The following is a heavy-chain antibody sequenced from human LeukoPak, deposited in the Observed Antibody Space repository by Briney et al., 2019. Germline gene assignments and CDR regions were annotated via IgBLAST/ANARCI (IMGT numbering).Heavy chain of an antibody. V-gene: IGHV3-23*01. Sequence: GGSLRLSCAASGFAFSDFAMSWVRQAPGKGLEWVSAVTNSGNTTYYADPVKGRFTISKDNSKSTLHLQLNSLRAEDTAIYFCARHRNFGANFAIDYWGQGTLVTVSS. D-gene: IGHD4/OR15-4a*01. CDR2: VTNSGNTT. CDR1: GFAFSDFA. J-gene: IGHJ4*02. CDR3: ARHRNFGANFAIDY.